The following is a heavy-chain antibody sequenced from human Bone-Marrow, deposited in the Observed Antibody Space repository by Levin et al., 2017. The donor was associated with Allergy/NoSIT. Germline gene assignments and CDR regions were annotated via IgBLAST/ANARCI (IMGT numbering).Heavy chain of an antibody. D-gene: IGHD5-12*01. CDR2: INHSGST. J-gene: IGHJ4*02. CDR3: ARDKRRRIVATILGGVYFDY. Sequence: NASETLSLTCAVYGGSFSGYYWSWIRQPPGKGLEWIGEINHSGSTNYNPSLKSRVTISVDTSKNQLSLKLSSVTAADTAVYYCARDKRRRIVATILGGVYFDYWGQGTLVTVSS. CDR1: GGSFSGYY. V-gene: IGHV4-34*01.